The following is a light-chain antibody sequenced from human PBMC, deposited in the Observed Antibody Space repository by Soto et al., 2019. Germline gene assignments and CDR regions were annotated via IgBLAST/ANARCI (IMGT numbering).Light chain of an antibody. CDR1: SSDIGGYNS. CDR2: AVS. CDR3: SSYLTTSPLEV. J-gene: IGLJ1*01. V-gene: IGLV2-14*01. Sequence: QSVLTQPASVSGSPGQSITISCTGTSSDIGGYNSVSWYQQHPGKAPKLVIYAVSNRPSGVSSRFSGSKSGNTASLTMSGLQAEDEATYYCSSYLTTSPLEVFGTGTKV.